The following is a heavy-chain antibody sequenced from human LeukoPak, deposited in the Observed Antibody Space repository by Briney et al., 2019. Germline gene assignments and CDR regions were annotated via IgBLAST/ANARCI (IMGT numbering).Heavy chain of an antibody. CDR2: ISSSSSYI. CDR3: ARDGRGAVAGFDY. J-gene: IGHJ4*02. Sequence: PGGSLRLSCAASGFTFSTYSMNWVRQAPGKGLEWVSSISSSSSYIYYADSVKGRFTISRDNAKNSLFLQMHSLRADDMAVNYCARDGRGAVAGFDYWGQGTLVTVSS. D-gene: IGHD6-19*01. V-gene: IGHV3-21*01. CDR1: GFTFSTYS.